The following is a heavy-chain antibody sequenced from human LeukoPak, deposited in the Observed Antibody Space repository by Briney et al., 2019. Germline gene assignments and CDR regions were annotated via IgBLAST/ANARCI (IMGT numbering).Heavy chain of an antibody. CDR2: INHSGST. CDR1: GGSFSGYY. Sequence: PSETLSLTCAVYGGSFSGYYWSWIRQPPGKGLEWIGEINHSGSTNYNPSLKSRVTISVDTSKNQFSLKLSSVTAADTAVYFCARGPYSYDSSGAFNIWGQGTMVTVSS. D-gene: IGHD3-22*01. V-gene: IGHV4-34*01. J-gene: IGHJ3*02. CDR3: ARGPYSYDSSGAFNI.